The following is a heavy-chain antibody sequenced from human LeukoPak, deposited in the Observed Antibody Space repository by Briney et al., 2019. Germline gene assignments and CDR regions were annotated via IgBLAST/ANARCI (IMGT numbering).Heavy chain of an antibody. J-gene: IGHJ6*03. CDR1: GGTFSSYA. CDR3: ARAPYCGGDCYSPAFNYYYYMDV. CDR2: IIPIFGTA. D-gene: IGHD2-21*01. V-gene: IGHV1-69*01. Sequence: GASVKVSCKASGGTFSSYAISWVRQAAGQGLEWIGGIIPIFGTANYAQKFQGRVTITADESTSTAYMELSSLRSEDTAVYYCARAPYCGGDCYSPAFNYYYYMDVWGKGTTVTVSS.